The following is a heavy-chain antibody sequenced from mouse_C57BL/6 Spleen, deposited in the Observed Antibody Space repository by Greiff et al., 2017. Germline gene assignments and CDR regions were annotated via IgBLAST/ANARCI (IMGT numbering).Heavy chain of an antibody. CDR1: GYTFTDYD. CDR2: IVPETGGT. J-gene: IGHJ2*01. D-gene: IGHD2-3*01. V-gene: IGHV1-15*01. CDR3: TRGADYDGYYVGWDY. Sequence: QVQLQQSGAELVRPGASVTLSCKASGYTFTDYDMHWVKQTPVHGLEWIGAIVPETGGTAYNQKFKGKAILTADTSSSTAYMELRSLTSEDSAVDFCTRGADYDGYYVGWDYGGQGTTLTGSS.